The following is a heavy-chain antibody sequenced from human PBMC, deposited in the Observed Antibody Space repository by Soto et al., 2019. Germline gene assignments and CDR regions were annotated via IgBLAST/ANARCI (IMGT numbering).Heavy chain of an antibody. J-gene: IGHJ4*02. Sequence: SETLSLTCTVSGGSVNSDSDYWSWIRQPPGKGLEWIACIYSGQYRKYNPSLQSRVTISSDPSKTKSSLTLDSVSEADTALYYCSRTGIHNSSSPFFIGRGGGATLVT. CDR1: GGSVNSDSDY. V-gene: IGHV4-61*01. CDR3: SRTGIHNSSSPFFIGR. D-gene: IGHD6-6*01. CDR2: IYSGQYR.